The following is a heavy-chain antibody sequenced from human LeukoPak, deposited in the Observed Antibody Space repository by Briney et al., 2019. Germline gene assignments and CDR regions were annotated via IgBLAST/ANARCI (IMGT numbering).Heavy chain of an antibody. J-gene: IGHJ4*02. CDR3: ARDTTGVAAAAGTVY. D-gene: IGHD6-13*01. CDR2: INPNSGGT. Sequence: ASVKVSCKASGYTFTGYYMHWVRQAPGQGLEWMGRINPNSGGTNYAQKFQGRVTITTDESTSTAYMELSSLRSEDTAVYYCARDTTGVAAAAGTVYWGQGTLVTVSS. CDR1: GYTFTGYY. V-gene: IGHV1-2*06.